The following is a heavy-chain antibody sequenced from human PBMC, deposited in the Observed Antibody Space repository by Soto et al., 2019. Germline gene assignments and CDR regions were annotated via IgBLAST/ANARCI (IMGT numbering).Heavy chain of an antibody. D-gene: IGHD6-6*01. J-gene: IGHJ5*02. Sequence: QVQLVQSGAEVKKPGVSVKVSCKASGYTFTSYYMHWVRQAPGQGLEWMGIINPSGGSTSYAQKFQGRVTMTRDTSTSTVYMELSSLRSEDTAVYYCARLAARPGWFDPWGQGTLVTVSS. CDR2: INPSGGST. CDR3: ARLAARPGWFDP. CDR1: GYTFTSYY. V-gene: IGHV1-46*03.